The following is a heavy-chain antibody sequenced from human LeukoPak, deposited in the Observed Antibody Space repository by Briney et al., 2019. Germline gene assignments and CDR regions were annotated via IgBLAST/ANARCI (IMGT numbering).Heavy chain of an antibody. J-gene: IGHJ4*02. CDR2: ISGSGGST. CDR3: AKGYSSSWYYFDY. CDR1: EFTFSSYA. Sequence: GGSLRLSCAASEFTFSSYAMSWVLQAPGKGLEWVSAISGSGGSTYYADSVKGRFTISRDNSKNTLYLQMNNLRAEDTAVYYCAKGYSSSWYYFDYWGQGALVTASS. V-gene: IGHV3-23*01. D-gene: IGHD6-13*01.